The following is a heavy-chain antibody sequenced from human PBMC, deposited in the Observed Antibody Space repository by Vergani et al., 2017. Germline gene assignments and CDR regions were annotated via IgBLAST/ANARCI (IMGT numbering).Heavy chain of an antibody. J-gene: IGHJ4*02. CDR3: ARVGGPYCGGDCYSDY. Sequence: QVQLVESGGGVVQPGRSLRLSCAASGFTFSSYGMHWVRQAPGKGLEWVAVIWYDGSNKYYADSVKGRFTISRDNSKNTLYLQMNSLRAEDTAVYYCARVGGPYCGGDCYSDYWGQGTLVTVSS. CDR1: GFTFSSYG. V-gene: IGHV3-33*01. D-gene: IGHD2-21*02. CDR2: IWYDGSNK.